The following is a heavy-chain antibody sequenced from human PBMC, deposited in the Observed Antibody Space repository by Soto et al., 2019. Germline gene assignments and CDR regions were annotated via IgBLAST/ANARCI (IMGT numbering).Heavy chain of an antibody. CDR3: AGTTMVRGVIKVAYYYYYMDV. CDR2: IYYSGST. D-gene: IGHD3-10*01. J-gene: IGHJ6*03. CDR1: GGSSSSYY. V-gene: IGHV4-59*01. Sequence: SETLSLTCTVSGGSSSSYYWSWIRQPPGKGLEWIGYIYYSGSTNYNPSLKSRVTISVDTSKNQFSLKLSSVTAADTAVYYCAGTTMVRGVIKVAYYYYYMDVWGKGTTVTVSS.